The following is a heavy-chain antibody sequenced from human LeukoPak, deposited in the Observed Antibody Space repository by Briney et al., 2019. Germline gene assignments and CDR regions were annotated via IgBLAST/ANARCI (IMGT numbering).Heavy chain of an antibody. CDR3: AKPCSGGSCYWNY. CDR2: ISASGRTT. CDR1: GFTFSSYA. V-gene: IGHV3-23*01. D-gene: IGHD2-15*01. J-gene: IGHJ4*02. Sequence: GGSLRLSCAAAGFTFSSYAMSWVRQAPGKGLEWVSHISASGRTTDYVDSVKGRFTISRDNSKNTVYLQMNSLRAEDTAVYYCAKPCSGGSCYWNYWGQGTLVTVSS.